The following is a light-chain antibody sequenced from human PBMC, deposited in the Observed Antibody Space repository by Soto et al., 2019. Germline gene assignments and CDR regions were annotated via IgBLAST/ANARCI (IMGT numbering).Light chain of an antibody. CDR1: SSDVGGYNY. J-gene: IGLJ1*01. CDR3: SSYAGSSNV. Sequence: QSALTQPPSASGSPGQSVAISCTGTSSDVGGYNYVSWYQQHPGKAPKLMIYEVNKRPSGVPDRFSGYKSGNTASLTVSGLHAEDEADYYCSSYAGSSNVFGTGTKVTVL. CDR2: EVN. V-gene: IGLV2-8*01.